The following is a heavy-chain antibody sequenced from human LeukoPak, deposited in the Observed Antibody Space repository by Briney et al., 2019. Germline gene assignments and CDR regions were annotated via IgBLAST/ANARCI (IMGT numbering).Heavy chain of an antibody. D-gene: IGHD2-15*01. Sequence: GASVTVSCKASGYTFTGYYMHWVRQAPGQGHEWMGWINPNSGGTNYAQKFQGWVTMTRDTSISTAYMELSRLRSDDTAVYYCARFGCSGGSCYSNWFDPWGQGTLVTVSS. CDR2: INPNSGGT. V-gene: IGHV1-2*04. J-gene: IGHJ5*02. CDR1: GYTFTGYY. CDR3: ARFGCSGGSCYSNWFDP.